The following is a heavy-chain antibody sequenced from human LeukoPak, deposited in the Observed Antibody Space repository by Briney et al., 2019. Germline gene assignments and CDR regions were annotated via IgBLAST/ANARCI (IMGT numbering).Heavy chain of an antibody. J-gene: IGHJ4*02. CDR1: GFTFSSYG. V-gene: IGHV3-33*06. CDR2: IWYDGSNK. Sequence: PGRSLRLSCAASGFTFSSYGMHWVRQAPGKGLEWVAVIWYDGSNKYYADSVKGRFTISRDNSKNTLYLQMNSLRAEDTAVYYCAKAQPKGDFWSGYACFDYWGQGTLVTVSS. CDR3: AKAQPKGDFWSGYACFDY. D-gene: IGHD3-3*01.